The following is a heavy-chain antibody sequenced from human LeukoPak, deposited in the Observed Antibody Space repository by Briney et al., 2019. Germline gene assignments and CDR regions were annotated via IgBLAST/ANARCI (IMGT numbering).Heavy chain of an antibody. V-gene: IGHV1-69*13. Sequence: SVKVSCKASGGTFSSYAISWVRQAPGQGLEWMGGIIPIFGTANYAQKFQGRVTITADESTSTAYMELSSLRSEDTAVYYCARVGGYSYGIDYWGQGTLVTVSS. D-gene: IGHD5-18*01. CDR3: ARVGGYSYGIDY. CDR2: IIPIFGTA. J-gene: IGHJ4*02. CDR1: GGTFSSYA.